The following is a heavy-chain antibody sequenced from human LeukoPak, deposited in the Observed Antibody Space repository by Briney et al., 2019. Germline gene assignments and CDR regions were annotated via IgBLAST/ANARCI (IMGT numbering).Heavy chain of an antibody. D-gene: IGHD3-16*01. CDR3: ARFDYGAPDY. Sequence: HTLSLTCAISGDSVSSNSAAWNWIRQSPSRGLEWLGRTYYRSKWYNDYSVSVKSRISINPDTSKNHFSLQLKSVTPEDTAVYYCARFDYGAPDYWGQGTLVTVSS. CDR1: GDSVSSNSAA. J-gene: IGHJ4*02. V-gene: IGHV6-1*01. CDR2: TYYRSKWYN.